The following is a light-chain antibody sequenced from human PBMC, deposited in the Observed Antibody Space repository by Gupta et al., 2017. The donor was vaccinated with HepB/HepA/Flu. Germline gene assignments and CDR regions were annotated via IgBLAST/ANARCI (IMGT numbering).Light chain of an antibody. CDR3: QQYYAYPWS. Sequence: AIRMTQSPASPSASLGDRVTITCRASEGINIRLAWYKQKPGKAPELLIYELSTLQSGVPSRFSGSGSGTDFTLTISRLQSEDLATYYCQQYYAYPWSFGQGTKVEI. CDR1: EGINIR. V-gene: IGKV1-8*01. CDR2: ELS. J-gene: IGKJ1*01.